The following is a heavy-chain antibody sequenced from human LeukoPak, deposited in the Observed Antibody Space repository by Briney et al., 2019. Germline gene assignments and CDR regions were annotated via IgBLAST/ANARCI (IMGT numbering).Heavy chain of an antibody. J-gene: IGHJ6*03. Sequence: PGGSLRLSCAASGFTFSSYAMSWVRQAPGKGLEWVSAISGSGGSTYYADSVKGRFTISRDNSKNTLYLQMNSLRAEDTAVYYCPKDLDPHYYGSGRSHYYYYYYMDVWGKGTTVTVSS. CDR2: ISGSGGST. V-gene: IGHV3-23*01. CDR1: GFTFSSYA. CDR3: PKDLDPHYYGSGRSHYYYYYYMDV. D-gene: IGHD3-10*01.